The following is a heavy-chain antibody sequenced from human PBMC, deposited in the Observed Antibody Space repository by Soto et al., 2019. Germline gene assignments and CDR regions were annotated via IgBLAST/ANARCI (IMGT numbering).Heavy chain of an antibody. CDR1: GFTFSSYA. V-gene: IGHV3-64*01. CDR3: ARRGYGLYLDY. D-gene: IGHD3-10*01. J-gene: IGHJ4*02. Sequence: EVQLVKSGGGLVQPGGSLRLSCAASGFTFSSYAMHWVRQAPGKGLEYVSVISGNGGSTYYANSVKGRFTISRDNSKNTLYLQMGSLRAEDMAVYYCARRGYGLYLDYWGQGTLVTVSS. CDR2: ISGNGGST.